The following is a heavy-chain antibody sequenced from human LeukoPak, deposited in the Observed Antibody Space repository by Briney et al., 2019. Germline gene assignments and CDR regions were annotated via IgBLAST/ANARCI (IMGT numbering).Heavy chain of an antibody. V-gene: IGHV4-34*01. J-gene: IGHJ4*02. CDR2: INHSGST. Sequence: SETLSLTCAVYGGSFSGYYWSWIRQPPGKGLEWIGEINHSGSTNYNPSLNSRVTISVDTSKNQFSLKLSSVTAADTAVYYCARVSSGWNFDYWGQGTLVTVSS. CDR1: GGSFSGYY. CDR3: ARVSSGWNFDY. D-gene: IGHD6-19*01.